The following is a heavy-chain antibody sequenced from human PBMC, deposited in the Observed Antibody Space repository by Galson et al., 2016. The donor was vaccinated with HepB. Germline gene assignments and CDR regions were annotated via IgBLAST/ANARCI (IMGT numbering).Heavy chain of an antibody. CDR1: GYTFPTFQ. CDR2: IHPNSGDT. J-gene: IGHJ6*04. CDR3: ARAVLRGMDV. V-gene: IGHV1-8*01. D-gene: IGHD3-10*01. Sequence: SVKVSCKASGYTFPTFQINWVRQATGQGLEWMGWIHPNSGDTGYAQKFQGRITMTRNTSISTAYMELTSLGSEDTAVYYCARAVLRGMDVWGKGTTVTVSS.